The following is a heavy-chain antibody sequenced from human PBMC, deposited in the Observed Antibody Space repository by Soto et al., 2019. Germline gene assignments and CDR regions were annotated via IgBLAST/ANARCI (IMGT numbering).Heavy chain of an antibody. CDR1: GFTFRTFG. CDR2: IWYDGSNK. D-gene: IGHD5-12*01. CDR3: ARAYRIRSGYELYYYGMDV. J-gene: IGHJ6*02. V-gene: IGHV3-33*01. Sequence: PGGSLRLSCSASGFTFRTFGMHWVRQAPGKGLEWVAVIWYDGSNKYYADSVKGRFTISRDNSKNTLYLQMNSLRAEDTAVYYCARAYRIRSGYELYYYGMDVWGQGTTVTVSS.